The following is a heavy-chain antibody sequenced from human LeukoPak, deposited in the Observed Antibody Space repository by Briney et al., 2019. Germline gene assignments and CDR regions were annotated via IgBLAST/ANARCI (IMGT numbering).Heavy chain of an antibody. Sequence: GGSLRLSCVGTGFTFSTYAMNWVRQAPGKRLEWVSSISRGSTYIYYADSLRGRVTISRDDAENSLYLQMNSLRAEDTAVYYCASLTVASRGSGDYWGQGTLVTVSS. CDR2: ISRGSTYI. D-gene: IGHD6-19*01. J-gene: IGHJ4*02. CDR3: ASLTVASRGSGDY. CDR1: GFTFSTYA. V-gene: IGHV3-21*06.